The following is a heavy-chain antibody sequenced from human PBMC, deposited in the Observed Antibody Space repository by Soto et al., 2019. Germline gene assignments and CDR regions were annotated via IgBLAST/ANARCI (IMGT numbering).Heavy chain of an antibody. CDR2: ISFDGGIK. CDR1: GFTFSSYA. V-gene: IGHV3-30-3*01. J-gene: IGHJ6*02. Sequence: QVQLVESGGGVFQTGRSLRLSCAAPGFTFSSYALHWVRQAPGKGLAWVAVISFDGGIKNYADSVKGRFTTSRDNSKNTLYLQMNSLRAEDTAVYYCARALTYCSGGSCYFDTSYYYYGMDVWGQGTTVTVSS. D-gene: IGHD2-15*01. CDR3: ARALTYCSGGSCYFDTSYYYYGMDV.